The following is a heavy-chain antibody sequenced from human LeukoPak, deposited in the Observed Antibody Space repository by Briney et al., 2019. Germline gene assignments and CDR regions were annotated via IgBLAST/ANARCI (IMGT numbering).Heavy chain of an antibody. Sequence: GGSLRLSCAASGITFSSYSMNWVRQAPGKGLEWVSSISSSSSYIYYADSVKGRFTISRDNAKNSLYLQMNSLRAEDTAVYYCARGVGVPYYMDVWGKGTTVTVSS. D-gene: IGHD2-21*01. CDR3: ARGVGVPYYMDV. V-gene: IGHV3-21*01. CDR1: GITFSSYS. J-gene: IGHJ6*03. CDR2: ISSSSSYI.